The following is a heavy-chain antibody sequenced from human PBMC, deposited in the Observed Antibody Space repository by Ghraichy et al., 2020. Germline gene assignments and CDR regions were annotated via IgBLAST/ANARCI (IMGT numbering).Heavy chain of an antibody. CDR3: TKQDAISHYSMGV. CDR1: GGSVRDTGYY. D-gene: IGHD2-21*01. J-gene: IGHJ6*02. CDR2: IYYTGMT. V-gene: IGHV4-39*01. Sequence: SQTLSLTCTVSGGSVRDTGYYWAWVRQPPGKTLDWIGSIYYTGMTYYNPSLKSRVSISIDTSSNQFSLRLTSVTAADTALYYCTKQDAISHYSMGVWGQGPTVTVSS.